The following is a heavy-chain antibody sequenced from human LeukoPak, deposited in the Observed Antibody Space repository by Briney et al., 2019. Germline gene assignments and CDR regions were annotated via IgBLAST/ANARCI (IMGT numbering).Heavy chain of an antibody. D-gene: IGHD3-16*02. CDR1: GFSFSFSN. V-gene: IGHV3-21*01. CDR2: ISSSSYI. J-gene: IGHJ3*02. CDR3: ARNDPFGGVIVI. Sequence: IPGGSLRLSCAASGFSFSFSNMNWVRQAPGKGLEWVSSISSSSYIYYADSVRGRFTISRDNAKNSLYLQMNSLRAEDTAVYYCARNDPFGGVIVIWGQGTMVTVSS.